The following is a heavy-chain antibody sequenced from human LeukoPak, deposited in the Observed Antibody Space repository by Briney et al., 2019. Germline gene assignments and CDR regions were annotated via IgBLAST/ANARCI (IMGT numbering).Heavy chain of an antibody. CDR3: ARDGGATHYFDY. CDR2: ISYDGNTN. D-gene: IGHD1-26*01. CDR1: GFTFSSYW. J-gene: IGHJ4*02. Sequence: GGSLRLSCAASGFTFSSYWMSWVRQAPGKGLEWVAAISYDGNTNYYADSVKGRFPISRDNSKNTLYLQLNSLRAEDTAVYYCARDGGATHYFDYWGQGALVTVSS. V-gene: IGHV3-30-3*01.